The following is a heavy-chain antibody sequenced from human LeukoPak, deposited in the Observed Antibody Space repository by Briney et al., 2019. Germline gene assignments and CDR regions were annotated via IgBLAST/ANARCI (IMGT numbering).Heavy chain of an antibody. CDR1: EFTFSAYS. Sequence: GGSLRLSCAASEFTFSAYSLDWVRQAPGKGLEWVSYISSSSAYIYYADSVKGRFIISRDNANDSLFLQMYRLAAEDTGVYYCARVAIGLAEFAHNENEYWGRGTLVTVSS. D-gene: IGHD6-19*01. J-gene: IGHJ4*01. CDR2: ISSSSAYI. CDR3: ARVAIGLAEFAHNENEY. V-gene: IGHV3-21*01.